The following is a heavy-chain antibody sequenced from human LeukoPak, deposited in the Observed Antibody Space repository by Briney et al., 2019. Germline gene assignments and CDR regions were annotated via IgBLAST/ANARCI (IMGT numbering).Heavy chain of an antibody. Sequence: GGSLRLSCAASGFIFSSYGMHWVRQAPGKGLEWVAFIRYDGSNKYYADSVKGRFTISRDNSKNTLYLQMNSLRAEDTAVYYCARELGVTTPHYFDYWGQGTLVTVSS. CDR2: IRYDGSNK. D-gene: IGHD4-17*01. CDR1: GFIFSSYG. CDR3: ARELGVTTPHYFDY. V-gene: IGHV3-30*02. J-gene: IGHJ4*02.